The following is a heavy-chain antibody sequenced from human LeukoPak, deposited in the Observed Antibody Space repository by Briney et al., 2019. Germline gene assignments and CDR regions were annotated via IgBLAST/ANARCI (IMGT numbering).Heavy chain of an antibody. V-gene: IGHV4-4*02. D-gene: IGHD6-13*01. CDR1: GGSISNSNW. J-gene: IGHJ4*02. Sequence: SETLSLTCAVSGGSISNSNWWSWVRQPPGQGLEWIGEIYHSGSTNYNPSLKSRVTISVDKSKNQFSLKLSSVTAADTAVYYCAGLIAAAGTAGDYWGQGTLVTVSS. CDR3: AGLIAAAGTAGDY. CDR2: IYHSGST.